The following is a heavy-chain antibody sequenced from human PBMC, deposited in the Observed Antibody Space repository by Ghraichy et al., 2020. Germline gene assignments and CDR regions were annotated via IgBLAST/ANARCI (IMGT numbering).Heavy chain of an antibody. CDR3: VKSYRSGWGD. V-gene: IGHV5-51*01. CDR2: IFPDNSET. CDR1: GLRFTNCW. Sequence: GESLNISCKGSGLRFTNCWIGWVRQMPGKGLEWMGIIFPDNSETRYSPSFEGQVTVSVDKSVNTAYLQWSSLKTSDTAIYYCVKSYRSGWGDWGLGTLVTVSS. D-gene: IGHD6-19*01. J-gene: IGHJ4*02.